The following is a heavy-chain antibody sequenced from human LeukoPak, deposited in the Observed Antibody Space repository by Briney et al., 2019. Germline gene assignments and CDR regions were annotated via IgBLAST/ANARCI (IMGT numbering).Heavy chain of an antibody. CDR3: ARELGYYDSSDAFGI. D-gene: IGHD3-22*01. CDR1: GYTLTELS. CDR2: FDPEDGET. V-gene: IGHV1-24*01. J-gene: IGHJ3*02. Sequence: ASVKVSCKVSGYTLTELSMHWVRQAPGKGLEWMGGFDPEDGETIYAQKFQGRVTMTRDMSTSTVYMELSSLRSEDTAVYYCARELGYYDSSDAFGIWGQGTMVTVSS.